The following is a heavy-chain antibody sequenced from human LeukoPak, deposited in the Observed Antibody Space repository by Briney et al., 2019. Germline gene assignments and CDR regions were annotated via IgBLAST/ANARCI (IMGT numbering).Heavy chain of an antibody. CDR2: ISYDGSNK. V-gene: IGHV3-30-3*01. CDR1: GFTFSSYA. Sequence: GGSLRLSCAASGFTFSSYAMHWVRQAPGKGLEWVAVISYDGSNKYYADSVKGRFTISRDNSKNTLYLQMNSLRAEDTAVYYCAKVPDSWGQGTLVTVSS. CDR3: AKVPDS. J-gene: IGHJ5*01.